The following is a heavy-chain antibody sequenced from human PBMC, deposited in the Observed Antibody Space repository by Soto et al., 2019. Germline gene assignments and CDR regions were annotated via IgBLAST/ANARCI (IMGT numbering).Heavy chain of an antibody. V-gene: IGHV3-23*01. Sequence: GESLRLSCASSGFTLSMSAVNWVRQAPGKGLEWVSYISDSGDRTYYADSVKGRFTISRDRSKNTVSLQMDSLRAEDTAVYYCAKDRGIIVKAGDAFDVWGQGTKVTVSS. CDR1: GFTLSMSA. CDR2: ISDSGDRT. CDR3: AKDRGIIVKAGDAFDV. D-gene: IGHD3-16*02. J-gene: IGHJ3*01.